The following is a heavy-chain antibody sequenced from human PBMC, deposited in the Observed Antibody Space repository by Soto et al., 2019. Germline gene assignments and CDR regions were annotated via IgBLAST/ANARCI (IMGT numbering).Heavy chain of an antibody. CDR1: GFTFSSYA. CDR3: AKGGYNYGFLFDC. D-gene: IGHD5-18*01. CDR2: ISGSGGST. J-gene: IGHJ4*02. V-gene: IGHV3-23*01. Sequence: GGSLSLSCAASGFTFSSYAMSWVRQAPGKGLEWVSAISGSGGSTYYADSVKGRFTISRDNSKNTLYLQMNSLRAEDTAVYYCAKGGYNYGFLFDCWGQGTLVTVSS.